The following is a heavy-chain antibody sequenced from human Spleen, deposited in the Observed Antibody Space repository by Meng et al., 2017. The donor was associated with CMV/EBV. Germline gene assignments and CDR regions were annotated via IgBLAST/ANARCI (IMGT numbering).Heavy chain of an antibody. V-gene: IGHV1-69*05. CDR1: GGSFANYA. J-gene: IGHJ4*02. D-gene: IGHD1-26*01. Sequence: KVSCKPSGGSFANYALGWVRQAPGQGLEWMGGIIPIFQTINYAQKFRDRVTITTDESTSTAYMELSSLRSEDTAMYYCAREESGSSIWGQGTLVTVSS. CDR2: IIPIFQTI. CDR3: AREESGSSI.